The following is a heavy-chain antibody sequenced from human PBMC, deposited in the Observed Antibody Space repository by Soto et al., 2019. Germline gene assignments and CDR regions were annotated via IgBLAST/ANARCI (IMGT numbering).Heavy chain of an antibody. V-gene: IGHV3-48*01. CDR1: GFTFSNYG. D-gene: IGHD3-9*01. CDR2: ISSSGKTT. Sequence: GGSLRLSCAASGFTFSNYGMHWVRQAPGKGLEWVSYISSSGKTTYNADSVKGRFTISGDNAKNTLYLQMNSLRAEDTAVYYCAKEPLRYFDWLLAHFDYWGQGTLVTVSS. CDR3: AKEPLRYFDWLLAHFDY. J-gene: IGHJ4*02.